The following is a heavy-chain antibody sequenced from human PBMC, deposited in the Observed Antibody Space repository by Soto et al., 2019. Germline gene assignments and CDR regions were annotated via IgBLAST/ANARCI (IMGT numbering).Heavy chain of an antibody. CDR2: ITGSGDTT. Sequence: GGSLRLSCAASGFTFSSYGMSWVRQAPGKGLEWVSAITGSGDTTYYAVSVKGRFTISRDNSKNTLYLQMNSLRAEDTAIYYCAKCSGATCYAPFDSWGQGTLVTVSS. D-gene: IGHD2-15*01. CDR1: GFTFSSYG. J-gene: IGHJ4*02. CDR3: AKCSGATCYAPFDS. V-gene: IGHV3-23*01.